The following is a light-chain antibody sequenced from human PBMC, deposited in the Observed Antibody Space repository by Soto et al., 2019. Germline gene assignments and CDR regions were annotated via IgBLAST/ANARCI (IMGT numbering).Light chain of an antibody. J-gene: IGLJ1*01. V-gene: IGLV2-14*01. CDR1: SNDVGGYNY. CDR3: ISFSITSSLYV. CDR2: EVS. Sequence: QSALTQPASVSGSPGQSITISCTGTSNDVGGYNYVSWYQQHPGKAPKLMIYEVSTRPSGVSNRFSGSKSGNTASLTISGLQAEDEADYYCISFSITSSLYVFVDGTKLTVL.